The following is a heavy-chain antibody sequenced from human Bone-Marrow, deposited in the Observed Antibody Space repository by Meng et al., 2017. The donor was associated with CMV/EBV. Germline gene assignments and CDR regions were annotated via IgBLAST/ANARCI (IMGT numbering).Heavy chain of an antibody. Sequence: GESLKISCAASGFTFSSYEMNWVRQAPGKGLEWVSYISSSGNTIYYADSVKGRFTISRDNAKNSLYLQMNSLRAEDTAVYYCARADSSGYYGGEDYYYYYGMDVWGQGTTVTVSS. CDR2: ISSSGNTI. CDR1: GFTFSSYE. CDR3: ARADSSGYYGGEDYYYYYGMDV. D-gene: IGHD3-22*01. V-gene: IGHV3-48*03. J-gene: IGHJ6*02.